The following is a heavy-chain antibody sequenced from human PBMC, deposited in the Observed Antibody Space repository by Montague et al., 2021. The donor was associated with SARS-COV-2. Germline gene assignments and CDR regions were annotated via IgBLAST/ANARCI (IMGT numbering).Heavy chain of an antibody. CDR2: ISYTGST. D-gene: IGHD4-11*01. CDR3: ARTGDPGTTVTYLY. Sequence: SETLSLTCTFAGGSISTIVNVWGGIRQAPGKGLEWIGSISYTGSTYHNPSLKSRVTMSVDTPKNQFSPKLNSVTAADTAVYYCARTGDPGTTVTYLYWGQGTLVTVSS. CDR1: GGSISTIVNV. J-gene: IGHJ4*02. V-gene: IGHV4-39*07.